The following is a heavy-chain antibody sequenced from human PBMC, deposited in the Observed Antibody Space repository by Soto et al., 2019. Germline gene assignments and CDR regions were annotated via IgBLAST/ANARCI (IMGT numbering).Heavy chain of an antibody. J-gene: IGHJ4*02. Sequence: QVQLVQSGAEVKKPGASVKVSCKASGGTFSSYDISWVRQAPGQGLEWMGGIIPIFGTANYAQKFQGRVTITADKSTSTAYMELSSLRPEDTAEYYCAISRGRDGYNFPDYWGQGTLVTVSS. CDR1: GGTFSSYD. V-gene: IGHV1-69*06. CDR2: IIPIFGTA. CDR3: AISRGRDGYNFPDY. D-gene: IGHD1-1*01.